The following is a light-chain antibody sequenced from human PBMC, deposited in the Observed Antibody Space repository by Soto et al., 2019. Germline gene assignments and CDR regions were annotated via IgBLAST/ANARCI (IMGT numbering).Light chain of an antibody. J-gene: IGKJ1*01. CDR1: QGIRND. Sequence: IQMTQSPSSLSASVGDRVTITCRASQGIRNDLGWYQQKPGKAPKLLVYAASTLQSGVPSRFSGSGSGTDFALSISSLQPQDSATYYCIEHYCYPQTLGQWTKVDIK. CDR3: IEHYCYPQT. V-gene: IGKV1-6*01. CDR2: AAS.